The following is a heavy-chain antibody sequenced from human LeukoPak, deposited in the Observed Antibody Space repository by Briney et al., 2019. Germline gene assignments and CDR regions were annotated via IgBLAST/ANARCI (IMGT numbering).Heavy chain of an antibody. Sequence: PSETLSLTCAVYGGSFSGYYWSWIRQPPGKGLEWIGEINHSGSTNYNPSLKSRVTISVDTSKNQFSLKLSSVTAADTAVYYCARAPPGLGLDYWGQGTLVTVSS. CDR1: GGSFSGYY. CDR2: INHSGST. D-gene: IGHD1-14*01. V-gene: IGHV4-34*01. J-gene: IGHJ4*02. CDR3: ARAPPGLGLDY.